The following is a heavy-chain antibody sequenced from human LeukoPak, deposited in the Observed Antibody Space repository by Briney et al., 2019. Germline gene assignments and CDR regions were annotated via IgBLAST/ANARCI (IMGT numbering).Heavy chain of an antibody. J-gene: IGHJ4*02. CDR1: GFTFSDYY. CDR3: AKGLDRGQWLSFDY. CDR2: ISSSSSYT. D-gene: IGHD6-19*01. Sequence: GGSLRLSCAASGFTFSDYYMSWIRQAPGKGLEWVSYISSSSSYTNYADSVKGRFTISRDNSKNTLYLQMNSLRAEDTAVYYCAKGLDRGQWLSFDYWGQGTLVTVSS. V-gene: IGHV3-11*05.